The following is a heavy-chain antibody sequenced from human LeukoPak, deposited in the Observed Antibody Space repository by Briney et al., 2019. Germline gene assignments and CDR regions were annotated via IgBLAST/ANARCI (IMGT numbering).Heavy chain of an antibody. J-gene: IGHJ4*02. CDR2: IKSKTDGGTT. CDR1: GFTFSNAW. CDR3: TTVGVDFGYEQLIAFDY. V-gene: IGHV3-15*05. Sequence: PGGSLRLSCAASGFTFSNAWMNWVRQAPGKGLEWVGRIKSKTDGGTTDYAAPVEGRFTISRDESRKTLYLQMNSLKTEDTAVYYCTTVGVDFGYEQLIAFDYWGQGTLVTVSS. D-gene: IGHD5-12*01.